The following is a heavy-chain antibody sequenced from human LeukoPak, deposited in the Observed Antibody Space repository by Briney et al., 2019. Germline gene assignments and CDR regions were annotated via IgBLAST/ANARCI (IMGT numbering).Heavy chain of an antibody. V-gene: IGHV4-38-2*01. CDR3: ARGGGSGGGWVGHFYYMDV. CDR1: GYSISSGYY. CDR2: IYHSGST. J-gene: IGHJ6*03. D-gene: IGHD2-15*01. Sequence: PSETLSLTCAVSGYSISSGYYWAWIRQPPGKGLEWIGSIYHSGSTYYNPSLKSRVTISVDTSKNQCSLKLSSVTAADTAVYYCARGGGSGGGWVGHFYYMDVWGKGTTVTVSS.